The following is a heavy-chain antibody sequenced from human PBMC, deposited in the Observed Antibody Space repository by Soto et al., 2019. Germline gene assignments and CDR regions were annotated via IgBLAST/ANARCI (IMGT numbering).Heavy chain of an antibody. CDR3: MTAPGPNVLF. V-gene: IGHV3-15*01. J-gene: IGHJ4*02. D-gene: IGHD3-16*01. CDR1: GFTFIDAW. CDR2: LKSETDGGTA. Sequence: EVQLVESGGGLVKPGGSLRLSCVGSGFTFIDAWMSWVRQAPGKGLEWVGRLKSETDGGTADYAAPVEGRFNISRDDSNNTLYLQMNSLKSEDTAVYYCMTAPGPNVLFWGQGALVTVSS.